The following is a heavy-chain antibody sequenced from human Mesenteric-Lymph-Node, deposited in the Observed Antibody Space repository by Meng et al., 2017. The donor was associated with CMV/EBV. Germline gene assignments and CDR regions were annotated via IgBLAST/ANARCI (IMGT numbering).Heavy chain of an antibody. CDR2: INRSGST. V-gene: IGHV4-34*01. CDR1: GWSFRSYY. Sequence: YGWSFRSYYWSWIRQPPGKGLGWIGEINRSGSTNYNPSLKSRVIISVDTSKNQLSLKMTSVTAADTAVYFCARGPCTSTSCYAFDMWGQGTLVTVSS. CDR3: ARGPCTSTSCYAFDM. J-gene: IGHJ3*02. D-gene: IGHD2-2*01.